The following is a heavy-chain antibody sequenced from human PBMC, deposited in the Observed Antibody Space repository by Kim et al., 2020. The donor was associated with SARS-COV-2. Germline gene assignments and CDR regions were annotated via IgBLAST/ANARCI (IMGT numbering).Heavy chain of an antibody. D-gene: IGHD6-19*01. J-gene: IGHJ4*02. V-gene: IGHV3-11*05. CDR1: GFTFSDYY. CDR2: ISSSSSYT. CDR3: ARDWPYSSGGSKGY. Sequence: GGSLRLSCAASGFTFSDYYMSWIRQAPGKGLEWVSYISSSSSYTNYADSVKGRFTISRDNAKNSLYLQMNSLRAEDTAVYYCARDWPYSSGGSKGYWGQGTLVTVSS.